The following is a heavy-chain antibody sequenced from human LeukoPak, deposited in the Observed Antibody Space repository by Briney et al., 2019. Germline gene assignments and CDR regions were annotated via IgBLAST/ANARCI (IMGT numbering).Heavy chain of an antibody. CDR2: ISSSSSTI. J-gene: IGHJ4*02. CDR3: ARAHTYYYDSSGYYPLDY. Sequence: PGGSLRLSCAASGFTFSSYSMNWVRQAPGKGLEWVSYISSSSSTICYADSVKGRFTISRDNAKNSLYLQMNSLRDEDTAVYYCARAHTYYYDSSGYYPLDYWGQGTLVTVSS. D-gene: IGHD3-22*01. V-gene: IGHV3-48*02. CDR1: GFTFSSYS.